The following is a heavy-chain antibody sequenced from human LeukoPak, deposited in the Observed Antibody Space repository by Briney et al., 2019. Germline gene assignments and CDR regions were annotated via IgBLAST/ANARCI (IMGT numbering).Heavy chain of an antibody. CDR1: GFTFSSYG. J-gene: IGHJ4*02. Sequence: PGGSLRLSCAASGFTFSSYGVHWVRQAPGKGLEWVAVISYDGSNKYYADSVKGRFTISRDNSKNTLYLQMNSLRAEDTAVYYCAKGGSAVAGYFDYWGQGTLVTVSS. CDR3: AKGGSAVAGYFDY. D-gene: IGHD6-19*01. CDR2: ISYDGSNK. V-gene: IGHV3-30*18.